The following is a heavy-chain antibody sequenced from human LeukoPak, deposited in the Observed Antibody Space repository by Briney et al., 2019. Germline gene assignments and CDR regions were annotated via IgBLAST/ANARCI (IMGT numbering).Heavy chain of an antibody. V-gene: IGHV3-53*01. J-gene: IGHJ3*02. CDR2: IYSGGST. D-gene: IGHD6-13*01. Sequence: PGGSLRLSCAASGFTVSSNYMSWVRQAPGKGLEWVSVIYSGGSTYYADSVKGRFTISRDNSKNTLYLQMNSLRAEDTAVYYCARVGWGSSLGRGAFDIWGQGTMVTVSS. CDR3: ARVGWGSSLGRGAFDI. CDR1: GFTVSSNY.